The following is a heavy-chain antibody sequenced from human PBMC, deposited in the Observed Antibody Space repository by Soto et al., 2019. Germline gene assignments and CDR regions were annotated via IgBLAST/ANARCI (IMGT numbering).Heavy chain of an antibody. V-gene: IGHV1-69*12. J-gene: IGHJ4*02. Sequence: QVQLVQSGAEVKKPGSSVTVSCKASGGTFSSYAISWVRQAPGQGLEWMGGIIPIFGTANYAQKFQGRVTITADESTSTAYMELSSLRSEDTAVYYGARGDIVLVPAAIAFDYWGQGTLVTVSS. CDR2: IIPIFGTA. CDR3: ARGDIVLVPAAIAFDY. CDR1: GGTFSSYA. D-gene: IGHD2-2*01.